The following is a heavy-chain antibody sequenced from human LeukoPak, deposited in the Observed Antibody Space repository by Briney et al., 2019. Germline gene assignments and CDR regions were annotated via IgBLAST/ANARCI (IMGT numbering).Heavy chain of an antibody. CDR1: GITLSNYG. V-gene: IGHV3-23*01. CDR3: AKRGVVIRVILVGFHKEAYYFDS. D-gene: IGHD3-22*01. Sequence: GGPLRLSCAVSGITLSNYGMSWVRQAPGKGLEWVAGISGSGGGTNYADSVQGRFTISRDNPKNTLYLQMNGLRAEDTAVYFCAKRGVVIRVILVGFHKEAYYFDSWGQGALVTVSS. J-gene: IGHJ4*02. CDR2: ISGSGGGT.